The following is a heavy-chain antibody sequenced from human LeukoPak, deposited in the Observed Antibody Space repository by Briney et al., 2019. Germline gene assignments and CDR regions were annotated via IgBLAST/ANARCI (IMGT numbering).Heavy chain of an antibody. J-gene: IGHJ5*02. CDR1: GGTFSSYA. CDR3: ARSTLHHPENWFDP. CDR2: IIPIFGTA. D-gene: IGHD1-14*01. Sequence: GASVKVPCKASGGTFSSYAISWVRQAPGQGLEWMGGIIPIFGTANYAQKFQGRVAITTDESTSTAYMELSSLRSEDTAVYYCARSTLHHPENWFDPWGQGTLVTVSA. V-gene: IGHV1-69*05.